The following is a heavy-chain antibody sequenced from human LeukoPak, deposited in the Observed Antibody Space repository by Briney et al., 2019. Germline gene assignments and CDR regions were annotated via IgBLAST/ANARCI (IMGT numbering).Heavy chain of an antibody. D-gene: IGHD5-18*01. V-gene: IGHV4-34*01. CDR1: GGSFSDYY. CDR3: ARVGYSYVINDRSRTGLGAYPTKYYYHMDV. CDR2: IHPSGST. Sequence: SETLSLTCTVYGGSFSDYYWGWIRQPPGKGLEWIGEIHPSGSTNYSPSLKSRVTISLDASKNQFSLKLSSVAAADTAVYFCARVGYSYVINDRSRTGLGAYPTKYYYHMDVWDKGTTVTVSS. J-gene: IGHJ6*03.